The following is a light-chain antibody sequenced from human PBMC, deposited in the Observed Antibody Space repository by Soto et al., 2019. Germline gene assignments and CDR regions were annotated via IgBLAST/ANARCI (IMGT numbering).Light chain of an antibody. CDR3: AAWDDSLNGPEGV. Sequence: QTVVTQPPSASGTPGQRVTISCSGSSSNIGSNTVNWYQQRPGTAPKLLIYSNNQRPSGVPDRFAGSKSGTSASLAISGLQSEDEADDYCAAWDDSLNGPEGVFVGGTQLTVL. CDR2: SNN. CDR1: SSNIGSNT. J-gene: IGLJ2*01. V-gene: IGLV1-44*01.